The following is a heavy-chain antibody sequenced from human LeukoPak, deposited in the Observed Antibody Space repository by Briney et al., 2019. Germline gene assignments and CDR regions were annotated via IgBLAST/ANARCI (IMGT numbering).Heavy chain of an antibody. CDR1: GFTFSSYD. CDR3: ARVAGGHWFDP. J-gene: IGHJ5*02. D-gene: IGHD6-19*01. CDR2: IRPRCDNT. V-gene: IGHV3-23*01. Sequence: GGALRLSCAASGFTFSSYDMTWVRQAPGRGLEWVSSIRPRCDNTYYGDSVKGRFTISRDNSKNTVYLQMNNMRIADPAVYYCARVAGGHWFDPWGQGTLVTVSS.